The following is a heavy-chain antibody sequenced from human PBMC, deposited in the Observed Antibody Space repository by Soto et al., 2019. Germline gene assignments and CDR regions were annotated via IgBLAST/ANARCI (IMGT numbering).Heavy chain of an antibody. CDR2: INDDGDST. J-gene: IGHJ3*02. CDR3: AKVVVMRAVNDGLDI. CDR1: GFSFNDYA. V-gene: IGHV3-23*01. Sequence: EVQLLESGGGVVQPGGSLRLSCAASGFSFNDYAMTWVRQAPGQGLEWVSAINDDGDSTYYADSVKGRFTISRDNSKNTVFLEMNSLRAEDTAAYHCAKVVVMRAVNDGLDIWGQGTMVTVSS. D-gene: IGHD3-22*01.